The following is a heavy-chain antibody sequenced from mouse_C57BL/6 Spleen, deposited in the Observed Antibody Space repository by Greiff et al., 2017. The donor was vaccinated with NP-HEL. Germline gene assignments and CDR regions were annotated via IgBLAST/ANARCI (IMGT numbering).Heavy chain of an antibody. V-gene: IGHV1-74*01. CDR2: IHPSDSDT. CDR1: GYTFTSYW. Sequence: QVQLKQPGAELVKPGASVKVSCKASGYTFTSYWMHWVKQRPGQGLEWIGRIHPSDSDTNYNQKFKGKATLTVDKSSSTAYMQLSSLTSEDSAVYYCAGDYYGGRGVYYAMDYWGQGTSVTVSS. D-gene: IGHD1-1*01. J-gene: IGHJ4*01. CDR3: AGDYYGGRGVYYAMDY.